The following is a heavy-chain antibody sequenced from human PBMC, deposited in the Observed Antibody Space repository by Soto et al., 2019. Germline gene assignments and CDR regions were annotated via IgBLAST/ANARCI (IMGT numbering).Heavy chain of an antibody. CDR1: GGSFRNYS. CDR2: IMPVFATA. V-gene: IGHV1-69*01. CDR3: ARARDYDLLTAREYSLDV. D-gene: IGHD3-9*01. J-gene: IGHJ6*02. Sequence: QVQLVQSGAEVKKPGSSVRVSCKVSGGSFRNYSITWVRQSPGQGLKWIGGIMPVFATAVYAQKFQGRVTITADELTTTASLELRSLSSDDTAVYFCARARDYDLLTAREYSLDVWGQGTTVTV.